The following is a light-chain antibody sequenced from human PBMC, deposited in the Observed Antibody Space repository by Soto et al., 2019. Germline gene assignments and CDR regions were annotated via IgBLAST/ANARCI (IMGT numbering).Light chain of an antibody. J-gene: IGKJ1*01. CDR3: HQYGTSPQT. CDR1: QHLRSS. CDR2: DAS. V-gene: IGKV3D-20*01. Sequence: VLTQSPATLSVSPGERATLSCRASQHLRSSLAWYPQKPDLSPRLLIYDASRRDTVLPDRFSGSGSGADFTLTSSGLEPADFAVYFRHQYGTSPQTFGQGTKVDI.